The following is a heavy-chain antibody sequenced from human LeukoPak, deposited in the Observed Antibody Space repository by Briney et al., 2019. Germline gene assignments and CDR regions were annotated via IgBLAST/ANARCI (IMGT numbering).Heavy chain of an antibody. CDR3: AKDSSIFGIAEDDGMDV. V-gene: IGHV3-30*18. Sequence: GGSLRLSCAGSGFSFSSYGMHWVRQAPGKGLEWVAVISYDGGNQYYGDSVKGRFSISRDDSKNMLYLQMNSLRAEDTAVYYCAKDSSIFGIAEDDGMDVWGQGTTVTVSS. D-gene: IGHD6-13*01. J-gene: IGHJ6*02. CDR1: GFSFSSYG. CDR2: ISYDGGNQ.